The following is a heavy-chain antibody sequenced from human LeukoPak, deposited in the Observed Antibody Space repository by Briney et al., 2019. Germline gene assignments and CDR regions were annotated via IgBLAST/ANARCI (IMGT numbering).Heavy chain of an antibody. J-gene: IGHJ5*02. D-gene: IGHD2-2*01. CDR1: GFTFSSYE. V-gene: IGHV3-48*03. CDR2: ISSSGSTI. CDR3: ARELGYCSSTSCPNWFDP. Sequence: GGSLRLSCAASGFTFSSYEMNWVRQAPGKGLEWVSYISSSGSTIYYADSVKGRFTISRDNAKNSLYLQVNSLRAEDTAVYYCARELGYCSSTSCPNWFDPWGQGTLVTVSS.